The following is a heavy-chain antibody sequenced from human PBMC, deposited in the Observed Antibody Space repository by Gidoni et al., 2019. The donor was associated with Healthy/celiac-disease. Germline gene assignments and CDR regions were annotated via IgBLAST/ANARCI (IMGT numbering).Heavy chain of an antibody. Sequence: EVQLLESGGGLVQPGGSLRLSCAAAGFTFSSYAMSWVRQAPGKGLEWVSAISGSGGSTYYADSVEGRFTISRDNSKNTLYLQMNSLRAEDTAVYYCAKGIGGSYLLDAFDIWGQGTMVTVSS. CDR2: ISGSGGST. D-gene: IGHD1-26*01. J-gene: IGHJ3*02. V-gene: IGHV3-23*01. CDR3: AKGIGGSYLLDAFDI. CDR1: GFTFSSYA.